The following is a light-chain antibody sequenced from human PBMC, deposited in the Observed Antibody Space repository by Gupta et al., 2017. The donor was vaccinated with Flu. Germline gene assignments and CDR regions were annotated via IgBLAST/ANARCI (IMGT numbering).Light chain of an antibody. J-gene: IGKJ2*03. V-gene: IGKV1-39*01. Sequence: DIQMTQSPSSLSASVGDRVTVTCRASQSISTYLNWYQQKPGKAPKLLIYSASILQTGVPSRFSGSGSGTDFTLTISSLQTEDFATYYCQQSLNTPHSFGQGTKLEIK. CDR2: SAS. CDR3: QQSLNTPHS. CDR1: QSISTY.